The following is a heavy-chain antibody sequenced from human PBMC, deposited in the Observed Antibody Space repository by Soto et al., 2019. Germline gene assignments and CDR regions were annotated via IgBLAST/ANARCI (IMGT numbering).Heavy chain of an antibody. Sequence: GASVKVSCKASGGTFSSYAISWVRQAPGQGLEWMGGIIPIFGTANYAQKFQGRVTITAGESTSTAYMELSSLRSEDTAVYYCARIDYDSSGYLVAAYYFDYWGQGTLVTVSS. V-gene: IGHV1-69*13. J-gene: IGHJ4*02. CDR1: GGTFSSYA. D-gene: IGHD3-22*01. CDR3: ARIDYDSSGYLVAAYYFDY. CDR2: IIPIFGTA.